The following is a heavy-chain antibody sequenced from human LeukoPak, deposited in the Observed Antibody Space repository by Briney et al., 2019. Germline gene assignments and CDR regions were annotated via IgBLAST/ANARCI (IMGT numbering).Heavy chain of an antibody. CDR3: ARDPNYDILTGYLYYMDV. V-gene: IGHV3-74*01. J-gene: IGHJ6*03. Sequence: GGSPRLSCAASGFTFSSYWMHWVRQAPGKGLVWVSRINSDGSSTSYADSVKGRFTISRDNAKNTLYLQMNSLRAEDTAVYYCARDPNYDILTGYLYYMDVWGKGTTVTVSS. D-gene: IGHD3-9*01. CDR1: GFTFSSYW. CDR2: INSDGSST.